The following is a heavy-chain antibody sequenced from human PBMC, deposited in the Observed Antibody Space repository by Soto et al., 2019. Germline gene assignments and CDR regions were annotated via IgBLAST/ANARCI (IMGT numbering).Heavy chain of an antibody. J-gene: IGHJ4*02. CDR3: VSGPADDCSGITCDLPFHN. CDR1: GGSISSNKW. V-gene: IGHV4-4*02. D-gene: IGHD3-22*01. CDR2: IYHSGNT. Sequence: QVQLQESGPGLVKPSGTLSLTCAVSGGSISSNKWWNWVRQPPGKGLEWIGAIYHSGNTNYNPSLKSRVTISVDKSKNQLSLKLTSVTAADTAVFYCVSGPADDCSGITCDLPFHNWGQGTLVSVSS.